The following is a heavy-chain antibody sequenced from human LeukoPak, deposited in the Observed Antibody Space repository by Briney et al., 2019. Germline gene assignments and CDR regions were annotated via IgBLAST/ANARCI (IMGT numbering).Heavy chain of an antibody. CDR1: GYTFTSYG. CDR3: ARDGRTYYYGSAFDY. CDR2: ISAYNGNT. V-gene: IGHV1-18*01. D-gene: IGHD3-10*01. Sequence: ASVKVSCKASGYTFTSYGISWVRQAPGQGLEWMGWISAYNGNTNYAQKLQGRVTMTTDTSTSTAYMELRSLRSDDTAVYYCARDGRTYYYGSAFDYWGQGTLVTVSS. J-gene: IGHJ4*02.